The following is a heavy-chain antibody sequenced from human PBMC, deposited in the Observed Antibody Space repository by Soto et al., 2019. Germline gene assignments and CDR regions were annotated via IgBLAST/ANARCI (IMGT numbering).Heavy chain of an antibody. D-gene: IGHD5-18*01. J-gene: IGHJ4*02. Sequence: SETLSLTCTVSGGSISSYYWSWIRQPPGKGLEWIGYIYNSGSINYNPSLKSRVTISLDTSKNQFSLKLSSVTAADTAVYYCARDNGYSYGYTLDHWGQGTLVTVSS. CDR3: ARDNGYSYGYTLDH. CDR1: GGSISSYY. CDR2: IYNSGSI. V-gene: IGHV4-59*01.